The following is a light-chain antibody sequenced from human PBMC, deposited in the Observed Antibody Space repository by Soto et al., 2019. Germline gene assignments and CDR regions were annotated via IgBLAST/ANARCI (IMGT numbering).Light chain of an antibody. J-gene: IGLJ3*02. CDR2: EVS. Sequence: QSALTQPASVSGSPGQSITISCTGTSSDVGRYNYVSWYQQHPGKASKLMIYEVSNRPSGVSNRFSASKSGNTASLTISGLQAEDEADYYCTSYTSSTTWVFGGGTQPTVL. CDR3: TSYTSSTTWV. CDR1: SSDVGRYNY. V-gene: IGLV2-14*01.